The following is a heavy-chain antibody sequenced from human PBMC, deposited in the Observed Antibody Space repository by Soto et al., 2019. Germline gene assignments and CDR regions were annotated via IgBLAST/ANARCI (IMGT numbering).Heavy chain of an antibody. D-gene: IGHD2-15*01. Sequence: QVQLVESGGGVVQPGRSLRLSCAASGFTFSSYAMHWVRQAPGKGLEWVAVISYDGSNKYCADSVKGRFTISRDNSKNTLYLQMNSLRAEDTAVYYCARDSTGYCSGGSCYVSWFDPWGQGTLVTVSS. J-gene: IGHJ5*02. CDR1: GFTFSSYA. CDR2: ISYDGSNK. V-gene: IGHV3-30-3*01. CDR3: ARDSTGYCSGGSCYVSWFDP.